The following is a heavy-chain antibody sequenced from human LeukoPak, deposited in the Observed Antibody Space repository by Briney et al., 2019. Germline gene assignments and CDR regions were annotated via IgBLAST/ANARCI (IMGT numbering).Heavy chain of an antibody. J-gene: IGHJ4*02. Sequence: SETLSLTCAVYGGSFSGYYWSWIRRPPGKGLEWIGEINHSGSTNYNPSLKSRVTISVDTSKNQFSLKLSSVTAAGTAVYYCARRESGVQDYWGQGTLVTVSS. CDR1: GGSFSGYY. CDR2: INHSGST. CDR3: ARRESGVQDY. D-gene: IGHD2-8*01. V-gene: IGHV4-34*01.